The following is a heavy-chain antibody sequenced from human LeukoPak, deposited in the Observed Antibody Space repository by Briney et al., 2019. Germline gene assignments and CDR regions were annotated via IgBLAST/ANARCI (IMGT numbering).Heavy chain of an antibody. CDR3: ARAAPYYYDSSGYSAFDS. CDR1: GFTFRSYS. Sequence: PGGSLRLSCAASGFTFRSYSMHWVRQAPGKGLEWVSYISSTSSTIYYADSVEGRFTISRDNAKNSLYLQMNSLRDEDPAVYYCARAAPYYYDSSGYSAFDSWGQGTMVTVSA. D-gene: IGHD3-22*01. J-gene: IGHJ3*02. CDR2: ISSTSSTI. V-gene: IGHV3-48*02.